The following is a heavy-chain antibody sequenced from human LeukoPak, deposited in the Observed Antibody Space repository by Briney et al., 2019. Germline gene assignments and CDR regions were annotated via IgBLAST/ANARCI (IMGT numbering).Heavy chain of an antibody. Sequence: PGGSLRLSCAASGFAFSNYNMNWVRQAPGKGLEWVSSISTSSSYIYYADSVKGRFTVSRDNAKNSLYLQMNSLRAGDTAVYYCARCLGSGSYLFDAFDIWGPGTMVTVSS. CDR2: ISTSSSYI. CDR3: ARCLGSGSYLFDAFDI. V-gene: IGHV3-21*01. CDR1: GFAFSNYN. D-gene: IGHD1-26*01. J-gene: IGHJ3*02.